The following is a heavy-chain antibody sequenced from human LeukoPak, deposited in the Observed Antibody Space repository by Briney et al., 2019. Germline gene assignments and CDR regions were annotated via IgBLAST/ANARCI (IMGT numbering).Heavy chain of an antibody. CDR2: ISGSGGST. CDR3: AKDSGGQWLAYYFDY. J-gene: IGHJ4*02. CDR1: GFTFSSYA. V-gene: IGHV3-23*01. D-gene: IGHD6-19*01. Sequence: PGGSLRLSCAASGFTFSSYAMSWVRQAPGKGLEWVSAISGSGGSTYYADSVKGRFTISRDNSKNTLYLQMNSLRAEDTAVYYCAKDSGGQWLAYYFDYWGQGTLVTVSS.